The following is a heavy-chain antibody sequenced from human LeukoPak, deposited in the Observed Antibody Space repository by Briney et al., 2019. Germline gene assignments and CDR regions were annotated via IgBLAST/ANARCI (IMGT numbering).Heavy chain of an antibody. J-gene: IGHJ4*02. V-gene: IGHV3-74*01. CDR1: GFTFSSYW. D-gene: IGHD3-22*01. CDR3: AREGYSSGYTDY. CDR2: INSDGSST. Sequence: GGSLRLSCAASGFTFSSYWMHWVRQAPGKGLVWVSRINSDGSSTSYADSVKGRFTISRDNAKNTLYLQMNSLRAEDTAVYYCAREGYSSGYTDYWGQGTLVTVSS.